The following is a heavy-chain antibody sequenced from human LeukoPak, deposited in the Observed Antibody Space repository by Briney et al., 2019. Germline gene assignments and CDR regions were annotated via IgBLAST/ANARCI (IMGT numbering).Heavy chain of an antibody. CDR3: ARDSVDGLTGYYNWFDP. CDR2: ISSSSSII. Sequence: GGSLRLSCAASGFTFSSYSMNWVRQAPGKGLEWISYISSSSSIIYYADSVKGRFTISRDNAKNLLYLQMNSLRADDTAVYYCARDSVDGLTGYYNWFDPWGQGILVTVSS. J-gene: IGHJ5*02. CDR1: GFTFSSYS. D-gene: IGHD3-9*01. V-gene: IGHV3-48*04.